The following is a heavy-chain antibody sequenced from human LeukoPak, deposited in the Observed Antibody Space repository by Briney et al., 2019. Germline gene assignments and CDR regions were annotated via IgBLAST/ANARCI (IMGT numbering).Heavy chain of an antibody. Sequence: GGSLRLSCTASGFTFSSYAMNWVGQAPGKGLEWVSGISGSGTSTYYADSVKGRFTISRDNAKNSLYLQMNSLTAEDTEGYSCETRYCSSITGNRTKGGVDYWGQGTLVTVSS. D-gene: IGHD2-2*01. V-gene: IGHV3-23*01. CDR1: GFTFSSYA. J-gene: IGHJ4*02. CDR2: ISGSGTST. CDR3: ETRYCSSITGNRTKGGVDY.